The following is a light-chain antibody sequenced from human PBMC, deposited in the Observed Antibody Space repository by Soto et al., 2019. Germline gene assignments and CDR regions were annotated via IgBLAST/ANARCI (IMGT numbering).Light chain of an antibody. V-gene: IGKV3-15*01. CDR2: GAS. CDR1: QSLSVN. J-gene: IGKJ2*01. CDR3: QQYNNWSYT. Sequence: EIVMTQSPATLSVSPGERATLSCRASQSLSVNLAWYQQKPGQAPRLLIYGASTRATGIPARFSGSGSGTEFTLTISSLQSEDFAIYYCQQYNNWSYTFGQGTKLEIK.